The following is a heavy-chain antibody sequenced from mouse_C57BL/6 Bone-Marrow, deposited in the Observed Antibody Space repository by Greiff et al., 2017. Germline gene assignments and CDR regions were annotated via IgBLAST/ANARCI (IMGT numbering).Heavy chain of an antibody. J-gene: IGHJ4*01. CDR3: ARSRQLRFYAMDY. V-gene: IGHV1-81*01. CDR2: IYPRSGNT. D-gene: IGHD1-1*01. CDR1: GYTFTSYG. Sequence: VKLMESGAELARPGASVKLSCKASGYTFTSYGISWVKQRTGQGLEWIGEIYPRSGNTYYNEKFKGKATLTADKSSSTAYMELRSLTSEDSAVYFCARSRQLRFYAMDYWGQGTSVTVSS.